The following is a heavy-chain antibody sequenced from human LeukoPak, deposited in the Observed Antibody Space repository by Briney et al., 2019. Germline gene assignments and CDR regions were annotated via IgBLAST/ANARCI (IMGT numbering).Heavy chain of an antibody. J-gene: IGHJ6*02. CDR2: ISAYNGNT. V-gene: IGHV1-18*01. D-gene: IGHD1-26*01. CDR1: GYTFTSSG. Sequence: HVASVKVSCKASGYTFTSSGISWVRQAPGQGLEWMGWISAYNGNTNYAQKLQGRVTMTTDTSTSTAYMELRSLRSDDTAVYYCASHHRFGSYYYYGMDVWGQGTTVTVSS. CDR3: ASHHRFGSYYYYGMDV.